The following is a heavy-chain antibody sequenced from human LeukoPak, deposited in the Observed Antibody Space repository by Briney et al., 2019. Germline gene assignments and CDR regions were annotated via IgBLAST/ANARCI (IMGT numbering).Heavy chain of an antibody. CDR2: INPNSGGT. D-gene: IGHD3-10*01. V-gene: IGHV1-2*02. CDR3: ARDRIRGVIIDWFDP. CDR1: GYTFTSYG. J-gene: IGHJ5*02. Sequence: GASVKVSCKASGYTFTSYGISWVRQAPGQGLEWMGWINPNSGGTNYAQKFQGRVTMTRDTSISTAYMELSRLRSDDTAVYYCARDRIRGVIIDWFDPWGQGTLVTVSS.